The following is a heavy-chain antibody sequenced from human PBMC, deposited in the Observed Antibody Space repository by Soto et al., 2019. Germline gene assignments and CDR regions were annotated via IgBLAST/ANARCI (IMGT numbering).Heavy chain of an antibody. Sequence: QVQLVQSGAEVKKPGASVKVSCKASGYTFTSYGISWVRQAPGQGLEWMGWISAYNGNTNYAQKLQGRVTMTTDTSTSTAYMELRSLRSDDTAVYYCARRSPVATFGVVIPPFGIDVWGQGTTVTVSS. CDR3: ARRSPVATFGVVIPPFGIDV. V-gene: IGHV1-18*01. CDR2: ISAYNGNT. CDR1: GYTFTSYG. J-gene: IGHJ6*02. D-gene: IGHD3-3*01.